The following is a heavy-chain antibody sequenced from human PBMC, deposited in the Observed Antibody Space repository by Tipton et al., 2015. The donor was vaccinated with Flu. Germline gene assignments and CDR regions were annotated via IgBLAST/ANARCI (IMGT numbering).Heavy chain of an antibody. CDR2: IHYSGCP. Sequence: TLSLTCTVSGDSMRSDYFWGWIRQAPGKGLEWIGNIHYSGCPHYNPSLKSRVTISVDTSKHQFSLKLSSVTAADTAVYYCARGLYDFWSGYPPSYGMDVWGQGTTVTVSS. D-gene: IGHD3-3*01. CDR3: ARGLYDFWSGYPPSYGMDV. V-gene: IGHV4-38-2*02. CDR1: GDSMRSDYF. J-gene: IGHJ6*02.